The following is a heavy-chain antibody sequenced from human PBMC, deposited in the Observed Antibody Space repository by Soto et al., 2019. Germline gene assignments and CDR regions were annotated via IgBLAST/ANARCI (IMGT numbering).Heavy chain of an antibody. Sequence: SGPTLVKPTQTLTLTCTFSGFSLSTSGMCVSWIRQPPGKALEWLARIDWDDDKYYSTSLKTRLTISKDTSKNQVVLTMTNMDPVDTATYYCARSGSRITMVRGVIRSEGFDYWGQGTLVTVSS. J-gene: IGHJ4*02. V-gene: IGHV2-70*11. CDR3: ARSGSRITMVRGVIRSEGFDY. CDR2: IDWDDDK. D-gene: IGHD3-10*01. CDR1: GFSLSTSGMC.